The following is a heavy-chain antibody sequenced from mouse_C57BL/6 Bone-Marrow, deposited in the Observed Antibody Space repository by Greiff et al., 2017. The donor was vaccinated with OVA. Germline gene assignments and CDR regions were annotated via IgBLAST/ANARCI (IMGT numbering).Heavy chain of an antibody. CDR1: GYAFSSYW. CDR3: ARYWDYDDRYYFDY. J-gene: IGHJ2*01. CDR2: IYPGDGDT. Sequence: QVHVKQSGAELVKPGASVKISCKASGYAFSSYWMNWVKQRPGKGLEWIGQIYPGDGDTNYNGKFKGKATLTADKSSSTAYMQLSSLTSEDSAVYFCARYWDYDDRYYFDYWGQGTTLTVSS. V-gene: IGHV1-80*01. D-gene: IGHD2-4*01.